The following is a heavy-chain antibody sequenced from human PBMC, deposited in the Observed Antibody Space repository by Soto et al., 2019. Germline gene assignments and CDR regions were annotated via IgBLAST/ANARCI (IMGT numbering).Heavy chain of an antibody. CDR3: ARDIRELRLY. D-gene: IGHD1-7*01. CDR1: GFTFSSYA. CDR2: ISYDGSKK. V-gene: IGHV3-30-3*01. J-gene: IGHJ4*02. Sequence: QVQLVESGGGVVQPGRSLRLSCAASGFTFSSYAMHWVRQAPGKGLEGVAVISYDGSKKYYADSVKGRFTISRDSSKNTVYLQMNSLRAEDTAVYYCARDIRELRLYWGQGTLVTVSS.